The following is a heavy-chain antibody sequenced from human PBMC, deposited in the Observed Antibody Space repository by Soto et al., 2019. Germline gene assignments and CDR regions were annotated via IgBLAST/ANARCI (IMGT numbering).Heavy chain of an antibody. V-gene: IGHV1-69*13. CDR2: IIPIFGTA. J-gene: IGHJ3*02. Sequence: SVKVSCKASGGTFSSYAISWVRQAPGQGLEWMGGIIPIFGTANYAQKFQGRVTITADGSTCTAYMELSSLRSEDTAVYYYARANFDYYDSSGSPLAAFDIWGQGTMVTVSS. CDR3: ARANFDYYDSSGSPLAAFDI. D-gene: IGHD3-22*01. CDR1: GGTFSSYA.